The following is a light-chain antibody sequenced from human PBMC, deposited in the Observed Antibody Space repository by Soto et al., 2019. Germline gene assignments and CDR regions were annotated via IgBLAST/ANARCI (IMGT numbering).Light chain of an antibody. Sequence: QSALTQPAFVSGSPGQSSTISRTGTNSDVGGYNFVSWYQQHPGKVPKLMIYDVTNRPSGFSNRTSGSKSGNTASLTISGLQAEDEADSSCSSYTSSSTLVFGTGTKVTVL. CDR2: DVT. CDR3: SSYTSSSTLV. V-gene: IGLV2-14*01. J-gene: IGLJ1*01. CDR1: NSDVGGYNF.